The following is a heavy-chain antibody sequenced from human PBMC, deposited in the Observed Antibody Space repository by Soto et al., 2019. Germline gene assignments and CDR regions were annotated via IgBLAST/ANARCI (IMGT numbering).Heavy chain of an antibody. Sequence: SLRLSCAASGFTFSSYAMHWVRRAPGKGLEWVAVISYDGSNKYYADSVKGRFTISRDNSKNTLYLQMNSLRAEDTAVYYCARGPSSLTRFDYWGQGTLVTVSS. CDR1: GFTFSSYA. CDR2: ISYDGSNK. D-gene: IGHD2-2*01. CDR3: ARGPSSLTRFDY. V-gene: IGHV3-30-3*01. J-gene: IGHJ4*02.